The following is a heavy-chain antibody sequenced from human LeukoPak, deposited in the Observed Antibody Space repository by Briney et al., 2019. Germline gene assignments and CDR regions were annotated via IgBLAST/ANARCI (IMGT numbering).Heavy chain of an antibody. CDR3: ARLKATVSIHAYFDY. V-gene: IGHV4-59*01. D-gene: IGHD4-17*01. CDR2: IYYSGST. CDR1: GGSFSSYY. Sequence: SETLSLTCAVYGGSFSSYYWSWIRRPPGKGLEWSGYIYYSGSTNYNPSLKSRVTISVDTSKNQFSLKLSSVTAADTAVYYCARLKATVSIHAYFDYWGQGTLVTVSS. J-gene: IGHJ4*02.